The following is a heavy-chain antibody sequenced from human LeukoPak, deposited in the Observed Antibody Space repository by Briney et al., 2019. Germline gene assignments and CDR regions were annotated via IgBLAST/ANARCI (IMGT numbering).Heavy chain of an antibody. CDR2: IYYSGDT. Sequence: SETLSLTCTVSRGSISGYSWSWIRQSPGGGLERIGYIYYSGDTAYNPSLRSRVILSVDTSKNQFSLQLRSVTTADTAVYYCVRGPYGASISKWFDPWGQGTQVIVSP. D-gene: IGHD4/OR15-4a*01. CDR3: VRGPYGASISKWFDP. CDR1: RGSISGYS. V-gene: IGHV4-59*01. J-gene: IGHJ5*02.